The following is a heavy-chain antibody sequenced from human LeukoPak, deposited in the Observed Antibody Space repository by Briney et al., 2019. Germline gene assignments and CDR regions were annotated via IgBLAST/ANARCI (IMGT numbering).Heavy chain of an antibody. D-gene: IGHD5/OR15-5a*01. CDR2: ISSSSSRI. CDR1: GFTFSSYS. CDR3: AKDEGDSGYSVYDSRPSVDY. Sequence: LPGGSLRLSCAASGFTFSSYSMNWVRQAPGKGLEWVSSISSSSSRIGAEDAVKGRFTNSRDNPKNRLCLQMNSLRAEDTAVYYCAKDEGDSGYSVYDSRPSVDYWGQGGLLTVSS. J-gene: IGHJ4*02. V-gene: IGHV3-48*01.